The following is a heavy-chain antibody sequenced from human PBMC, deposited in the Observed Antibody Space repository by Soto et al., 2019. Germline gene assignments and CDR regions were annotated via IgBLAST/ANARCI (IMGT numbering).Heavy chain of an antibody. CDR1: GGSISSSY. D-gene: IGHD2-15*01. Sequence: SETLSLTCTGSGGSISSSYWSGIRQPPGKGLEWIGYIYYSGSTNYNPSLQSRVTISVDTSKNQFSLKLSSVTAADTAVYYCASLALRSPDYYYYMDAWGKGTTVT. J-gene: IGHJ6*03. V-gene: IGHV4-59*08. CDR3: ASLALRSPDYYYYMDA. CDR2: IYYSGST.